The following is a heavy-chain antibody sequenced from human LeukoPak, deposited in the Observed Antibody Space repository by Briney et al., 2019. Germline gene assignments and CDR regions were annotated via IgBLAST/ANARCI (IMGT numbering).Heavy chain of an antibody. CDR2: IYSGGST. J-gene: IGHJ4*02. D-gene: IGHD5-18*01. V-gene: IGHV3-53*01. CDR3: ARWGGYSYGYDY. CDR1: GFTVSSNY. Sequence: GGSLRLSCAASGFTVSSNYMSWVRQAPGKGLEWVSVIYSGGSTYYADSVKGRFTISRDNSKSTLYLQMNSLRAEDTAVYYCARWGGYSYGYDYWGQGTLVTVSS.